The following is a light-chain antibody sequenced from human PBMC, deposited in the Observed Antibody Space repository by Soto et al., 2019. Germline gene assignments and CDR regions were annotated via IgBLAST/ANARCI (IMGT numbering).Light chain of an antibody. V-gene: IGKV3-11*01. CDR2: DAS. Sequence: PGERATLSCKASQGVSMYVAWYQQKPGQAPRLLIYDASNRATGIPARFSGSGSGTDFTLTISSLEPDDFAVYYCEQRSNCPPYTFGQGTKLEIK. J-gene: IGKJ2*01. CDR3: EQRSNCPPYT. CDR1: QGVSMY.